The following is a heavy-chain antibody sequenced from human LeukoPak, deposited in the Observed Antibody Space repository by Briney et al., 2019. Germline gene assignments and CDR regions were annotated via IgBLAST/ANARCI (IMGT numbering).Heavy chain of an antibody. Sequence: WGSLRLSCAASGFTFSSYSMNWVRQAPGKGLEWVSYISSSSSTIYYADSVKGRFIISRDNAKNSLYLQMNSLRAEDTAVYYCARDRNTDFWSGYYTNYFDYWGQGTLVTVSS. V-gene: IGHV3-48*04. CDR1: GFTFSSYS. D-gene: IGHD3-3*01. CDR3: ARDRNTDFWSGYYTNYFDY. J-gene: IGHJ4*02. CDR2: ISSSSSTI.